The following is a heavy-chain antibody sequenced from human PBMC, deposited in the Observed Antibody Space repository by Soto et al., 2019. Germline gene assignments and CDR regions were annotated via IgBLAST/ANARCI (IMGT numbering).Heavy chain of an antibody. CDR1: GFTVSSNY. Sequence: PGGSLRLSCAASGFTVSSNYMSWVRQAPGKGLEWVSVIYSGGSTYYADSVEGRFTISRDNSKNTLYLQMNSLRAEDTAVYYCARATTRLRYFDWLLTGYDYWGQGTLVTVSS. J-gene: IGHJ4*02. CDR3: ARATTRLRYFDWLLTGYDY. D-gene: IGHD3-9*01. V-gene: IGHV3-66*01. CDR2: IYSGGST.